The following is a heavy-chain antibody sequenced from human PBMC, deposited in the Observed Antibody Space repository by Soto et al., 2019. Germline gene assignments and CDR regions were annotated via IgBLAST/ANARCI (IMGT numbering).Heavy chain of an antibody. D-gene: IGHD4-17*01. J-gene: IGHJ6*02. CDR3: ARDFSPYGDYVDSRQLDHLINYYYGMDV. CDR2: VIPIFCTA. Sequence: GASVKVSCKASGGTFSSYAISWVRQAPGQRLEWMGGVIPIFCTANYAQKFQGRVTITADESTSTAYMELSSLRSEDTAVYYCARDFSPYGDYVDSRQLDHLINYYYGMDVWGQGTTVTVSS. CDR1: GGTFSSYA. V-gene: IGHV1-69*13.